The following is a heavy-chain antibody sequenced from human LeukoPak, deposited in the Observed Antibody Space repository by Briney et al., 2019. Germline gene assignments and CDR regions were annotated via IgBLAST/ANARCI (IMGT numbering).Heavy chain of an antibody. V-gene: IGHV3-20*04. J-gene: IGHJ6*03. D-gene: IGHD1-26*01. CDR3: ARFDVGYYNYMDV. CDR2: INWNGGST. Sequence: PGGSLRLSCAASGFTYDDYGMSWVRQAPGNGLEWVSGINWNGGSTGYADSVKGRFTISRDNAKNSLYLQMNSLRAEDTALYYCARFDVGYYNYMDVWGKGTTVTVSS. CDR1: GFTYDDYG.